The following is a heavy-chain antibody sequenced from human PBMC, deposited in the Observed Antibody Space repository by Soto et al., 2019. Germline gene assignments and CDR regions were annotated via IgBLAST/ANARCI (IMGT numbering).Heavy chain of an antibody. J-gene: IGHJ5*02. CDR3: AKAVSPYSSRSWFDP. CDR1: GFTFDDYA. V-gene: IGHV3-9*01. D-gene: IGHD6-13*01. CDR2: ISWNSGSI. Sequence: EVQLVESGGGLVQPGRSLRLSCAASGFTFDDYAMHWVRQAPGKGPEWVSGISWNSGSIGYADSVKGRFTISRDNAKNSLYLQMNSLRAEDTALYYCAKAVSPYSSRSWFDPWGQGTLVTVSS.